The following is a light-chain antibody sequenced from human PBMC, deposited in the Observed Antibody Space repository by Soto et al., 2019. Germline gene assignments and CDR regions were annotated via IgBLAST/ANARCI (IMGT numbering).Light chain of an antibody. J-gene: IGLJ2*01. CDR3: QSYDSSLSGWGV. V-gene: IGLV1-40*01. CDR2: GNN. Sequence: QSVLTQPPSVSGAPGQRVTISCTGSSSNIGAGYDVHWYQQLPGTAPKLLIYGNNNRPSGVPDRFSGSKSGTSASLAITGLQAEHEADYYCQSYDSSLSGWGVFGGGTQLTVL. CDR1: SSNIGAGYD.